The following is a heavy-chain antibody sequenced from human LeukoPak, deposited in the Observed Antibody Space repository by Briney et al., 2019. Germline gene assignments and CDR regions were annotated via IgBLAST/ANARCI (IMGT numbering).Heavy chain of an antibody. V-gene: IGHV4-59*08. CDR3: VRRDAGWNYFDY. J-gene: IGHJ4*02. D-gene: IGHD6-19*01. Sequence: PSETLSLTCAISGGSINSHYWGWIRQPPGKALQWIGNVYYTGKSSYNPSLRSRVTISLDTSKNHSSPNLTSVLAADTAIYYCVRRDAGWNYFDYWGQGILVTVSS. CDR1: GGSINSHY. CDR2: VYYTGKS.